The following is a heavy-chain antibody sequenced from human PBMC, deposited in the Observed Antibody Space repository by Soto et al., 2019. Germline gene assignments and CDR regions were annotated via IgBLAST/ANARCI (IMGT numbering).Heavy chain of an antibody. J-gene: IGHJ5*02. CDR3: EKDFYHDSISNWFDP. D-gene: IGHD4-4*01. CDR1: GFPFSSYG. V-gene: IGHV3-30*18. CDR2: ISSEGKNK. Sequence: GVSLRLSCAASGFPFSSYGMHWVRQGPGKGLEWVAVISSEGKNKFYADSVKGRFTISRDNSKNTLSLQMDSLRSDDTAVYYCEKDFYHDSISNWFDPWGQGTRVNVSS.